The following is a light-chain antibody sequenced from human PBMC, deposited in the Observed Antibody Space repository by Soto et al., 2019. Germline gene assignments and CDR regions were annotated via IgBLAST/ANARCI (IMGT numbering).Light chain of an antibody. Sequence: IVMTQSPATLSMSPGERATLSCRASQSLNRDLAWYQQKPGQSPRLLIYGASSRASGIPDRFSGSGSGTDFTLTINGLDPEDFAVYYCQQRSNWPFTFGQGTRLEIK. CDR1: QSLNRD. J-gene: IGKJ5*01. CDR2: GAS. V-gene: IGKV3D-20*02. CDR3: QQRSNWPFT.